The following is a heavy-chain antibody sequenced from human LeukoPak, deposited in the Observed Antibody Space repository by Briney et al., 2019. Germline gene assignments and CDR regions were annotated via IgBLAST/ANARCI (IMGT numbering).Heavy chain of an antibody. J-gene: IGHJ5*02. V-gene: IGHV1-18*01. CDR1: GYTFTSYG. Sequence: ASVKVSCKASGYTFTSYGISWVRQAPGQGLEWMGWISAYNGNTNYARKLQGRVTMTTDTSTSTAYMELRSLRSDDTAVYYCATNEGYSYDNWFDPWGQGTLVTVSS. CDR2: ISAYNGNT. D-gene: IGHD5-18*01. CDR3: ATNEGYSYDNWFDP.